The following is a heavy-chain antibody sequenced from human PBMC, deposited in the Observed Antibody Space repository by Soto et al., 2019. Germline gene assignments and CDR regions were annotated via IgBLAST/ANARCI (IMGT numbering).Heavy chain of an antibody. Sequence: QMQLVQSGPEVKKPGTSVKVSCKTSGFTFISSAMQWVRQARGQRLEWIGWIVVGSGHTNYAQKFQERVTITRDMFTTTAYMELGSLRSEDTAVYYCAAASSTPWGYYGMDVWGQGTTVTVSS. CDR2: IVVGSGHT. D-gene: IGHD2-2*01. CDR3: AAASSTPWGYYGMDV. J-gene: IGHJ6*02. CDR1: GFTFISSA. V-gene: IGHV1-58*02.